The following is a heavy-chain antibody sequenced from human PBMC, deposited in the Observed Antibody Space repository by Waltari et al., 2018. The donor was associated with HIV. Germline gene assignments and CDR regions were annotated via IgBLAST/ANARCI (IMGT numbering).Heavy chain of an antibody. CDR2: MYGDGTI. D-gene: IGHD3-3*01. CDR3: ATDFWSGHPDY. J-gene: IGHJ4*02. Sequence: EVQLVQSGGGVVPPGESLRLSCAVSGALVSENFLSWVRQSPGKGLEWVAVMYGDGTIYYSDSVKGRVTISRDNAKNSLYLEMTNLRVEDTAVYYCATDFWSGHPDYWGQGTLVTVSS. CDR1: GALVSENF. V-gene: IGHV3-53*02.